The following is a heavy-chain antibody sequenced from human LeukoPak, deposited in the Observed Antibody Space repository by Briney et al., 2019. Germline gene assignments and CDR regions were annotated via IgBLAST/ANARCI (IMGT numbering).Heavy chain of an antibody. CDR2: ISSSSSTI. V-gene: IGHV3-48*01. D-gene: IGHD1-7*01. Sequence: GGSLRLSCAASGFTFSSYSMNWVRQAPGKGLERVSYISSSSSTIYYADSVKGRFTISRDNAKNSLYLQMNSLRAEDTAVYYCARAHNWKYGTFDYWGQGTLVTVSS. J-gene: IGHJ4*02. CDR1: GFTFSSYS. CDR3: ARAHNWKYGTFDY.